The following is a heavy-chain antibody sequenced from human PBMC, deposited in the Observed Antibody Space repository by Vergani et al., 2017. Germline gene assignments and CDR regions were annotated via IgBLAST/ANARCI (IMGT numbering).Heavy chain of an antibody. J-gene: IGHJ3*02. V-gene: IGHV3-21*01. Sequence: EVQLVESGGGLVKPGGSLRLSCAASGFTFSSYSMNWVRQDPGKGLEWVSSISSSSSYIYYADSVKGRFTISRDNAKNALYLQMNSLRAEDTAVYYCAGNDPMITFGGVIAMVGGAFDIWGQGTMVTVSS. D-gene: IGHD3-16*02. CDR1: GFTFSSYS. CDR2: ISSSSSYI. CDR3: AGNDPMITFGGVIAMVGGAFDI.